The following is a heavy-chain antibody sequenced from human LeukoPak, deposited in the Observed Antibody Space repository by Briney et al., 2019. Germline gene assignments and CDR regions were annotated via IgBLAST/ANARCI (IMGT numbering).Heavy chain of an antibody. D-gene: IGHD3-10*01. V-gene: IGHV1-8*03. CDR2: MNPNSGNT. CDR1: GYTFTSYD. J-gene: IGHJ3*02. CDR3: ARDYRYGVVRGVITHAFDI. Sequence: GASVKASCKASGYTFTSYDINWVRQATGQGLEWMGWMNPNSGNTGYAQKFQGRVTITRNTSISTAYMELSSLRSEDTAVYYCARDYRYGVVRGVITHAFDIWGQGTMVTVSS.